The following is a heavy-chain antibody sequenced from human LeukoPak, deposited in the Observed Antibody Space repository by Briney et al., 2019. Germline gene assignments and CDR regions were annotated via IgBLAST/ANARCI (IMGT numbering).Heavy chain of an antibody. CDR1: GGSFSNYA. V-gene: IGHV1-69*13. J-gene: IGHJ4*02. CDR3: AKRGVVIRVILVGFHKEAYYFDS. Sequence: SVKVSCKASGGSFSNYAISWVRQAPGQGLEWMGGILPITATSNYAQQFQSRVSFTADESTSTAYMELSSLRSDDTAVYFCAKRGVVIRVILVGFHKEAYYFDSWGQGALVTVSS. D-gene: IGHD3-22*01. CDR2: ILPITATS.